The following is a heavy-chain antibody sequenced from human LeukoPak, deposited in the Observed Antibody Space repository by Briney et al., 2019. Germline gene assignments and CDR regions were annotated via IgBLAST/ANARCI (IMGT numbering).Heavy chain of an antibody. D-gene: IGHD3-10*01. CDR1: GGSISSSNW. CDR2: IYHSGST. J-gene: IGHJ4*02. V-gene: IGHV4-4*02. CDR3: ARDRGSWSYGVDY. Sequence: SETPSLTCAVSGGSISSSNWWSWVRQPPGKGLEWIGEIYHSGSTNYNPSLKSRVTMSVDKSKNQFSLKLSSVTAADTAVYYCARDRGSWSYGVDYWGQGTLVTVSS.